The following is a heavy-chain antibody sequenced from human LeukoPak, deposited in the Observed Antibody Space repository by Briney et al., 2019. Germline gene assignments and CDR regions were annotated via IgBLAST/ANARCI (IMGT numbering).Heavy chain of an antibody. J-gene: IGHJ4*02. Sequence: GGSLRLSCAASGFTFSSYEMNWVRQAPGKGLEWVSYISSSGSTIYYADSVKGRFTFSRDNAKNSLYLQMNSLRAEDTAVYYCARDRYYYDSSGYYPGFDYWGQGTLVTVSS. D-gene: IGHD3-22*01. CDR3: ARDRYYYDSSGYYPGFDY. V-gene: IGHV3-48*03. CDR2: ISSSGSTI. CDR1: GFTFSSYE.